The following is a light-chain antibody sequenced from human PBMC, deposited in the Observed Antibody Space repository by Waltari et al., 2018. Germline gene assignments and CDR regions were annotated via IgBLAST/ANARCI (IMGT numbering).Light chain of an antibody. CDR1: TLRRYY. Sequence: SSDLTQDPSVSVALGQTVRITCQGDTLRRYYASWYQQRPGQAPVLVLYGPRNRPLGIPDRFSGSTSGNTASLTITGAQAEDEADYYCHSRETFSTRLFGGGTRLTV. CDR2: GPR. J-gene: IGLJ2*01. V-gene: IGLV3-19*01. CDR3: HSRETFSTRL.